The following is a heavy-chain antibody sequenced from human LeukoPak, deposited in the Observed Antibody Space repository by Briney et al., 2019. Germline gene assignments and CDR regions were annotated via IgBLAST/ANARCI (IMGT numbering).Heavy chain of an antibody. Sequence: ASVKVSCKASGYSFPSYGITWVRQAPGQGLEWMGRISDYNGHTTYAQNFQGRVTMTTETSTSTAYLEVRSLRSDDTARYYCARIAVVVPTGIVGSYFNYMDVWGEGTTVTVSS. CDR3: ARIAVVVPTGIVGSYFNYMDV. D-gene: IGHD2-2*01. CDR1: GYSFPSYG. J-gene: IGHJ6*03. V-gene: IGHV1-18*01. CDR2: ISDYNGHT.